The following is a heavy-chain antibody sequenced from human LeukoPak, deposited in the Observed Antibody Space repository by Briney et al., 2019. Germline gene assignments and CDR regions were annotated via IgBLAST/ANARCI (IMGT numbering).Heavy chain of an antibody. Sequence: GGSLRPSCAASGFTFSNHGMHWVRQAPGKGLEWVAFIQYDGSDIKYTDSVKGRFTISRDNSKNTLYLQMNSLRAEDTAVYYCAKEDRNSGDYWGQGTLVTVSS. CDR1: GFTFSNHG. J-gene: IGHJ4*02. D-gene: IGHD1-7*01. CDR2: IQYDGSDI. CDR3: AKEDRNSGDY. V-gene: IGHV3-30*02.